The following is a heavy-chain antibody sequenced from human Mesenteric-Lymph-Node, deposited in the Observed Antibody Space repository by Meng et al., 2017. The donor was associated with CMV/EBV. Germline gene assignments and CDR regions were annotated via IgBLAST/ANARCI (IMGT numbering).Heavy chain of an antibody. CDR3: AKDGGAAAYYGMDV. Sequence: GESLKISCAASGFTFIIYGMHWVRQAPGKGLEWVAFIRYDGSNGYFPESVKGRFTISRDNSKTTVYLQMNSLRAEDTAVYYCAKDGGAAAYYGMDVWGQGTTVTVSS. V-gene: IGHV3-30*02. CDR1: GFTFIIYG. CDR2: IRYDGSNG. D-gene: IGHD6-13*01. J-gene: IGHJ6*02.